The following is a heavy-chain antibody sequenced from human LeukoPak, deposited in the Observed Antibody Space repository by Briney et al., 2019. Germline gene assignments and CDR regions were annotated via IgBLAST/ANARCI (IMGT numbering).Heavy chain of an antibody. D-gene: IGHD3-10*02. J-gene: IGHJ6*04. Sequence: GGSLRLSCAASGFTFSHYNMNWVRQAPGKGLEWVSYISSSGSTIYYADSVKGRFTISRDNAKNSLYLQMNSLRAEDTAVYYCAELGITMIGGVWGKGTTVTISS. CDR1: GFTFSHYN. CDR2: ISSSGSTI. CDR3: AELGITMIGGV. V-gene: IGHV3-48*04.